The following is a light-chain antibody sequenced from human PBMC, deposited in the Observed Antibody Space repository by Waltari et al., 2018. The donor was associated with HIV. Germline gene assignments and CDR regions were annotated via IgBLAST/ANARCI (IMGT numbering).Light chain of an antibody. J-gene: IGKJ2*01. V-gene: IGKV3-15*01. Sequence: EIVKTQSPVTLSGSQRERAPLACRASQSVSSNLPWYQQKPGKAPRFLIYGASTRATGIPARFSGSGSGTEFTLTISSLQSEDFAVYYCQQYNNWPRTFGQGTKLEIK. CDR2: GAS. CDR1: QSVSSN. CDR3: QQYNNWPRT.